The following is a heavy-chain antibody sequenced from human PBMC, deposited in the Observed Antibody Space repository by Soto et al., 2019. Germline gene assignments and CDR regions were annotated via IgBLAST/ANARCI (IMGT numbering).Heavy chain of an antibody. J-gene: IGHJ6*02. CDR1: GYTFSDFD. CDR3: AVISGRPSSYYHIGV. V-gene: IGHV1-8*01. Sequence: GASVKVSCKASGYTFSDFDINWLRQASGQGPEWMGWMNAKSGDTFFAQRFQGKFNMTWDTSLSTAYMEPRALRSEDTAVYYCAVISGRPSSYYHIGVWGQGTSVTV. CDR2: MNAKSGDT. D-gene: IGHD1-26*01.